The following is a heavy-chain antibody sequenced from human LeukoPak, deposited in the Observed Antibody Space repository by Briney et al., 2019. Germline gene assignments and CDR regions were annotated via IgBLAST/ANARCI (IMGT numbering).Heavy chain of an antibody. V-gene: IGHV4-39*01. CDR3: ARLGNGYYGDY. CDR2: IYYSGST. D-gene: IGHD3-10*01. J-gene: IGHJ4*02. Sequence: PSETLSLTCTVSGGSMKSDYDYWGWIRQPPGKGLEWIGSIYYSGSTYYNPSLESRVTISVDTTKNQFSLNVRSVTAADTAVYYCARLGNGYYGDYWGQGSLVTVSS. CDR1: GGSMKSDYDY.